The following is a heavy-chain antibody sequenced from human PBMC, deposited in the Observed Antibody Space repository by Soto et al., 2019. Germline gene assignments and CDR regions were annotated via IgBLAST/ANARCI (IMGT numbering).Heavy chain of an antibody. CDR3: AKLFTVTTDYYFDY. CDR2: ISGSGGST. D-gene: IGHD4-17*01. Sequence: EVHLLESGGGLVQPGGSLRLSCAASGFTFSSYAMSWVRQAPGKGLEWVSAISGSGGSTYYADSVKGRFTISRDNSNNTLYLQMNSLRAEDTAVYYCAKLFTVTTDYYFDYWGQGTLVTVSS. J-gene: IGHJ4*02. V-gene: IGHV3-23*01. CDR1: GFTFSSYA.